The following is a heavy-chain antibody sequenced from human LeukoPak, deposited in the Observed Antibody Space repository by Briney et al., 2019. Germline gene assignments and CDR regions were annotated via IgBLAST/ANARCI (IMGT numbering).Heavy chain of an antibody. CDR2: IRFAGSYI. J-gene: IGHJ4*02. Sequence: RGSLRLSCAASGFTFSSYSMSWVRQAPGRGLEWVSSIRFAGSYIYYADSVKGRFTISRDNSKNTLYLQMNSLRAEDTAVYYCAKDPVDPGVDYWGQGTLVTVSS. CDR1: GFTFSSYS. V-gene: IGHV3-21*04. D-gene: IGHD3-10*01. CDR3: AKDPVDPGVDY.